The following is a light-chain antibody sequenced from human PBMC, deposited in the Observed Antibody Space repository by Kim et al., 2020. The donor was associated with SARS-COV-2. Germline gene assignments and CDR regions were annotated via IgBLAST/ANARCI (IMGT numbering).Light chain of an antibody. CDR2: AAS. CDR1: QDIKNH. CDR3: QQSYSYPLT. J-gene: IGKJ4*01. V-gene: IGKV1-39*01. Sequence: ASVGDRVTITCRASQDIKNHLGWYQQKPGKAPKRLIYAASSLQSGVPSRFSGSGSGTDFTLTISSLQPEDFATYYCQQSYSYPLTFGGGTKVDIK.